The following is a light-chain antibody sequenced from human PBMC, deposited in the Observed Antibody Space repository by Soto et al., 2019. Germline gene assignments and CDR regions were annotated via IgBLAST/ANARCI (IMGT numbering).Light chain of an antibody. J-gene: IGKJ1*01. CDR2: CAS. Sequence: EIVLTQSPGTLSLSPGERATLSCRACQSVSSSYLAWYQQKPGQAPRLLIYCASSMATGIPDRFSGSGSGTDFTLTISRLEPEDFAVYYCQQYGGSPRTFGQGTKVDIK. CDR1: QSVSSSY. V-gene: IGKV3-20*01. CDR3: QQYGGSPRT.